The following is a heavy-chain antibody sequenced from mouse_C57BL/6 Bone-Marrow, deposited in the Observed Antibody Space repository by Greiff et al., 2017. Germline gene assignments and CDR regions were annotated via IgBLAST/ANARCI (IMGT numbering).Heavy chain of an antibody. V-gene: IGHV14-4*01. D-gene: IGHD5-1*01. Sequence: EVQLQQSGAELVRPGASVKLSCTASGFNIKDDYMHWVKQRPEQGLEWIGWIDPENGDTEHASKFQGKATITADTSSNTAYLQLSSLTSEDTAVYYCTTSNYFDYWGQGTTLTVSS. CDR1: GFNIKDDY. CDR3: TTSNYFDY. J-gene: IGHJ2*01. CDR2: IDPENGDT.